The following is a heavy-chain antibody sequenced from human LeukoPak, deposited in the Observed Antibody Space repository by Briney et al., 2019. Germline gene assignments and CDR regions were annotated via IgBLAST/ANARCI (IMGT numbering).Heavy chain of an antibody. CDR1: GGSISSYY. Sequence: SETLSLTCTVSGGSISSYYWSWIRQPPGKGLEWIGYIYYSGSTNYNPSLKSRVTISVDTSKNQFSLKLSSVTAADTAVYYCATGGWTTRGFDYWGQGTLVTVSS. J-gene: IGHJ4*02. CDR3: ATGGWTTRGFDY. D-gene: IGHD4-17*01. CDR2: IYYSGST. V-gene: IGHV4-59*08.